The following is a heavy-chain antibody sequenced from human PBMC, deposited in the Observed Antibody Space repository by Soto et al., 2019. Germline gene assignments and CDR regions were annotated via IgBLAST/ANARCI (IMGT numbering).Heavy chain of an antibody. CDR1: GGSISGSY. CDR2: IYYSGST. J-gene: IGHJ5*02. D-gene: IGHD4-17*01. V-gene: IGHV4-59*01. Sequence: SETLSLTCTVSGGSISGSYWSWIRQPPGKGLEWIGYIYYSGSTNYNPSLKSRVTISVDTSKNQFSLKLSSVTAADTAVYYCARAATMTTILNGFDPWGKGALVTGS. CDR3: ARAATMTTILNGFDP.